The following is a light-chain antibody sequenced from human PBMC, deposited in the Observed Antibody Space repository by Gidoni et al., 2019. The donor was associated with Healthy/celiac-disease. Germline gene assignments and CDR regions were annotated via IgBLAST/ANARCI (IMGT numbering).Light chain of an antibody. CDR3: QQYNSYSWT. J-gene: IGKJ1*01. CDR1: QSISSW. V-gene: IGKV1-5*01. CDR2: DAS. Sequence: DSQMTQSPSTLSASVGDRVTITCRASQSISSWLAWYQQKPGKAPKLLIYDASRLESGVPSRFSGSGSGTAFTLSISSLQPDDFATYYCQQYNSYSWTFGQGTKVEIK.